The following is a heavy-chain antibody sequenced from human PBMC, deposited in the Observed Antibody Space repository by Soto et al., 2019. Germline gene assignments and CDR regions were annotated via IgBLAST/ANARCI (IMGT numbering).Heavy chain of an antibody. D-gene: IGHD2-15*01. Sequence: QVQLVQSGAKVKKPGSSVKVSCKAPGGTFSSYAISWVRQAPGQGLEWMGGIIPIFGTAKYAQKFQGRVTITADESTSTGYMELSSLRSEETAVYYCARSQGGSSSLDIYYYYYYGMDVWGQGTTVTVSS. CDR1: GGTFSSYA. J-gene: IGHJ6*02. CDR3: ARSQGGSSSLDIYYYYYYGMDV. CDR2: IIPIFGTA. V-gene: IGHV1-69*01.